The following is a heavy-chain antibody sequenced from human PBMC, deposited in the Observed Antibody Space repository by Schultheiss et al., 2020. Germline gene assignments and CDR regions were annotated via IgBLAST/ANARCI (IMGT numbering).Heavy chain of an antibody. Sequence: GGSLRLSCEASGMTFSNYVMHWVRQAPGKGLEWVAVISYDGSSQYYADSVKGRFSISRDNSKNTAYLQMDSLRVEDTAVYYCANGLYSRLSSLVIDYYHYYGMDVWGKGTTVTVSS. V-gene: IGHV3-30*18. CDR1: GMTFSNYV. CDR3: ANGLYSRLSSLVIDYYHYYGMDV. J-gene: IGHJ6*04. CDR2: ISYDGSSQ. D-gene: IGHD6-6*01.